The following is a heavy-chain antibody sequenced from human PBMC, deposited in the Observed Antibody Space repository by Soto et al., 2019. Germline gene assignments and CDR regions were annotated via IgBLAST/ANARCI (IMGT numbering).Heavy chain of an antibody. V-gene: IGHV4-59*01. Sequence: KTSETLSLTCTVSDGSMSRYYWTWIRQPPGKGLEWIGNIHYTGSTNYNPSLKSRVTILLGTSTSQFSLKVSSVTAADTAVYYCARDLTISSTDGPLDPWGHGTLVTVSS. CDR3: ARDLTISSTDGPLDP. CDR1: DGSMSRYY. CDR2: IHYTGST. D-gene: IGHD1-1*01. J-gene: IGHJ5*02.